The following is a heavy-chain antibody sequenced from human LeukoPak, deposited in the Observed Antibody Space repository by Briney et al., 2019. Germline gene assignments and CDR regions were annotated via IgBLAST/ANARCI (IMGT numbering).Heavy chain of an antibody. J-gene: IGHJ4*02. Sequence: GGSLRLSCAASGFTFTTYWMGWVRQAPGKGLEWVAHIKQDGSEQYYVDSVKGRFTISRDNAKNSLSLQMNSLRAEDTAVYYCAKDSGYFGSASPIDYWGQGTLVTVSS. CDR3: AKDSGYFGSASPIDY. V-gene: IGHV3-7*01. CDR2: IKQDGSEQ. D-gene: IGHD3-10*01. CDR1: GFTFTTYW.